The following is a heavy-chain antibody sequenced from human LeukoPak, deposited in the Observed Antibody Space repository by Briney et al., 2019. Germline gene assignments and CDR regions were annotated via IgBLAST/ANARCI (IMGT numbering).Heavy chain of an antibody. J-gene: IGHJ4*02. CDR1: RFTFISDW. Sequence: PGGSLRPSCAASRFTFISDWMGWGRQAPGKGLEWVANIKQDGSEKYYVDSVKGRFTFSRDNAKNSLYLQMNSLRVEDTAVYYCATATGSSWHVDYWGQGTLVTVSS. CDR2: IKQDGSEK. V-gene: IGHV3-7*02. CDR3: ATATGSSWHVDY. D-gene: IGHD6-13*01.